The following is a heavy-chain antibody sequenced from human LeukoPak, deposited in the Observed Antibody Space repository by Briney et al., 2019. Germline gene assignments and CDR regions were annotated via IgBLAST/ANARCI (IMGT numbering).Heavy chain of an antibody. J-gene: IGHJ4*02. V-gene: IGHV3-66*01. CDR3: ARVKWELPPYFDY. CDR1: GFTVSSNY. Sequence: GGSLRLSCAASGFTVSSNYMSWVRQAPGKGLEWVSVIYSGGSTYYADSVKGRFTISRDNSKNMLYLQMNSLRAEDTAVYYCARVKWELPPYFDYWGQGTLVTVS. D-gene: IGHD1-26*01. CDR2: IYSGGST.